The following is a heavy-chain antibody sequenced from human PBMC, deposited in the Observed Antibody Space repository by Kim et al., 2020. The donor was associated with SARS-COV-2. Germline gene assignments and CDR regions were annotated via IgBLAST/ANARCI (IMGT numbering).Heavy chain of an antibody. Sequence: GGSLRLSCAASGFTFSSYAMSWVRQAPGKGLEWVSAISGSGGSTYYADSVKGRFTISRDNSKNTLYLQMNSLRAEDTAVYYCAKRSAIVGATYRFDYWGQGTLVTVSS. CDR2: ISGSGGST. CDR1: GFTFSSYA. D-gene: IGHD1-26*01. V-gene: IGHV3-23*01. CDR3: AKRSAIVGATYRFDY. J-gene: IGHJ4*02.